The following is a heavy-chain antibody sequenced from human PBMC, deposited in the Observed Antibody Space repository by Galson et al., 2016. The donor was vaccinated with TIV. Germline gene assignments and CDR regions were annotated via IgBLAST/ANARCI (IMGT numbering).Heavy chain of an antibody. V-gene: IGHV1-2*04. CDR2: IDPDSGKT. CDR3: ALVSPRIFN. D-gene: IGHD3-9*01. J-gene: IGHJ4*02. CDR1: GFTFIGYY. Sequence: SVKVSCKASGFTFIGYYIHWVRQAPGQGLEWMGWIDPDSGKTNYAQKFQGWVTMDRGKSVTTPSMDLSRLTSEDTAVYYCALVSPRIFNWGQGTLVTVSS.